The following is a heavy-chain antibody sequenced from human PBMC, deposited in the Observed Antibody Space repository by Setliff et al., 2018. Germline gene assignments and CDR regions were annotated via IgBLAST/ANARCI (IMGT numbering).Heavy chain of an antibody. D-gene: IGHD3-3*01. V-gene: IGHV3-11*01. Sequence: PGGSLRLSCAASGFRFSDLYMSWVRQVPGKGLEWLSKISGAGTTVYYADSVRGRFIISRDNSKNTFDLQMNSLRAEDTAFYYCTTGPRDSRNYMTWLDSWGPGTLVTVSS. CDR2: ISGAGTTV. J-gene: IGHJ5*01. CDR1: GFRFSDLY. CDR3: TTGPRDSRNYMTWLDS.